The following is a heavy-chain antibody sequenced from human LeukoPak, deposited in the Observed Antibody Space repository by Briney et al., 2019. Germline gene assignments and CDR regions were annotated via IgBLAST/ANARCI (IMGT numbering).Heavy chain of an antibody. V-gene: IGHV4-59*01. J-gene: IGHJ4*02. D-gene: IGHD5-24*01. CDR2: IYYSGST. Sequence: PSETLSLTCTVSGGSISSYCWSWIRQPPGKGLEWIGNIYYSGSTNYNPSLKSRVTISVDTSKNQFSLKLSSVTAADTAVYYCARDRGMADFDDWGQGTLVTVSS. CDR1: GGSISSYC. CDR3: ARDRGMADFDD.